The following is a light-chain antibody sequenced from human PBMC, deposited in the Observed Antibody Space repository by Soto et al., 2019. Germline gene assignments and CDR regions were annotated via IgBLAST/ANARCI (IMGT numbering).Light chain of an antibody. V-gene: IGKV3-11*01. CDR2: DAS. J-gene: IGKJ5*01. CDR1: QSVNGNY. Sequence: EIVLTQSPGTLSLSPGERATLSCRASQSVNGNYLAWYQQKPGQAPRLLIYDASNRATGIPARFSGSGSGTDFTLTISSLEPEDFAVYYCQQRSNWPLSITFGQGTRLEIK. CDR3: QQRSNWPLSIT.